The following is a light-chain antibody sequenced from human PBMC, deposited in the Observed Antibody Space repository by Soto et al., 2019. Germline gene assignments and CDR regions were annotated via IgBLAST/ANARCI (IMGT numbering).Light chain of an antibody. V-gene: IGLV1-51*01. Sequence: QSVLTQPPSVSAAPGQTVTISCSGSSSNIGNNEISWYQPLPGTAPQLLMFDNKRRPSGIPDRFSGSKSGTSATLDITGLQTGDEADYYCGTWDSNLRAVVFGAGTKLTVL. CDR3: GTWDSNLRAVV. CDR1: SSNIGNNE. CDR2: DNK. J-gene: IGLJ2*01.